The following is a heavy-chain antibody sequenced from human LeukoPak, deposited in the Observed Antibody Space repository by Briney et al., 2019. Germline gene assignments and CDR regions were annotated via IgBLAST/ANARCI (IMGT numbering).Heavy chain of an antibody. J-gene: IGHJ5*02. CDR2: INTDETAT. V-gene: IGHV3-74*01. CDR1: GFTFSDYW. Sequence: GGSLRLSCAASGFTFSDYWMHWGRKAPGKGLVWVSRINTDETATSYADSVKGRFTISRDNAKNTLYLQMKSLRAEDTAVYYCARAVRYCSGGSCYPFDPWGKGTLITVSS. D-gene: IGHD2-15*01. CDR3: ARAVRYCSGGSCYPFDP.